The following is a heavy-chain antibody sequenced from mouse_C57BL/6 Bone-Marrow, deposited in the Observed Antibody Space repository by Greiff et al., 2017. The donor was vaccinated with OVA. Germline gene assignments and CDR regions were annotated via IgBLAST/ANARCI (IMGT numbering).Heavy chain of an antibody. D-gene: IGHD4-1*01. CDR2: IDPSDSYT. CDR3: ARLTGTGFDY. V-gene: IGHV1-59*01. CDR1: GYTFTSYW. J-gene: IGHJ2*01. Sequence: QVQLQQSGAELVRPGTSVKLSCKASGYTFTSYWMHWVKQRPGQGLEWIGVIDPSDSYTNYNQKFKGKATLTVDTSSSTAYMQLSSLTSEDSAVYYCARLTGTGFDYWGQGTTLTVSS.